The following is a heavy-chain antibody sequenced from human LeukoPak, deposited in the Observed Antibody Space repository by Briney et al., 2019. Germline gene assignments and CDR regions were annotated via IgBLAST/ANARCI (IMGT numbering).Heavy chain of an antibody. CDR2: IYTSGST. D-gene: IGHD2-2*02. V-gene: IGHV4-61*02. CDR3: ARDRDCSSTSCYSYYYYYYMDV. CDR1: GRSISSGSYY. J-gene: IGHJ6*03. Sequence: SHTLSLTCTVSGRSISSGSYYWSWLRQPAGKGLEWIGRIYTSGSTNYNPSLKSRVTISVDTSKNQFSLKLSSVTAADTAVYYCARDRDCSSTSCYSYYYYYYMDVWGKGTTVTVSS.